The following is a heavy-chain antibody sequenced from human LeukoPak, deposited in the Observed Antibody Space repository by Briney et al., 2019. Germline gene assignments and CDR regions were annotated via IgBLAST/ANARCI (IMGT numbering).Heavy chain of an antibody. D-gene: IGHD5-12*01. J-gene: IGHJ4*02. Sequence: PGGSLRLSCAASGFTFTRNAMSWVRQAPGKGLEWVATISSSGGGTFYADSVKGRFTISSDNSRNTVYLQMNSLRPEDMAVYYCAKEIFSGLLYIDYWGQGTLVTVSS. CDR1: GFTFTRNA. CDR2: ISSSGGGT. CDR3: AKEIFSGLLYIDY. V-gene: IGHV3-23*01.